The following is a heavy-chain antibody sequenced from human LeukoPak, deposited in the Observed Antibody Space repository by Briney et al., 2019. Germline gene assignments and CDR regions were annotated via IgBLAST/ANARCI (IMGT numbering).Heavy chain of an antibody. D-gene: IGHD4/OR15-4a*01. J-gene: IGHJ5*02. CDR1: GYTFTGYY. CDR2: INPNSGGT. CDR3: ARIPNSANFPNWFDP. Sequence: GASVKVSCKASGYTFTGYYMHWVRQAPGQGLEWMGRINPNSGGTNYAQKFQGRVTMTRDTSIRTAYMELSRLRSDDTAVYYCARIPNSANFPNWFDPWGQGTLVTVSS. V-gene: IGHV1-2*06.